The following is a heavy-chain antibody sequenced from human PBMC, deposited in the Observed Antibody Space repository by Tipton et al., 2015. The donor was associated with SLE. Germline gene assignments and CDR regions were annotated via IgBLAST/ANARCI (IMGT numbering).Heavy chain of an antibody. J-gene: IGHJ6*02. Sequence: TLSLTCIVSGGSISSSSYYWGWIRQPPGRGLEWIGNIYYSGSTYYNPSLKSRVTMSIDTSENQFSLRLTSVTAADTAVYYCARLGYCTGGVCYSPYYYGMDVWGQGTTVTVSS. CDR1: GGSISSSSYY. D-gene: IGHD2-8*02. CDR2: IYYSGST. CDR3: ARLGYCTGGVCYSPYYYGMDV. V-gene: IGHV4-39*07.